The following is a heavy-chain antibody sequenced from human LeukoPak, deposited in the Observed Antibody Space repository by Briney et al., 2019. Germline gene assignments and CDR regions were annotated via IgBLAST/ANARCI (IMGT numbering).Heavy chain of an antibody. CDR1: GFTFDDYA. CDR2: ISEDGGST. J-gene: IGHJ6*03. Sequence: GGSLRLSCAASGFTFDDYAMHWVRQAPGKGLEWVSLISEDGGSTYYADSVKGRFTISRDNSKNSLYLQMNSLRTEGTALYYCAKGGFWSGYYTREEYYYYYYMDVWGKGTTVTVS. D-gene: IGHD3-3*01. CDR3: AKGGFWSGYYTREEYYYYYYMDV. V-gene: IGHV3-43*02.